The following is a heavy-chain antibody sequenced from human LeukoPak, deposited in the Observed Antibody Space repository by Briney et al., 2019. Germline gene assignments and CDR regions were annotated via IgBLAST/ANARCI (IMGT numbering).Heavy chain of an antibody. CDR1: GGSFSGYY. Sequence: PSETLSLTXAVYGGSFSGYYWSWIRQPPGKGLEWIGEINHSGSTNYNPSLKSRVTISVDTSKNQFSLKLSSVTAADTAVYYCARGTYCTNGVCYGLYYYYYYMDVWGKGTTVTVSS. CDR3: ARGTYCTNGVCYGLYYYYYYMDV. D-gene: IGHD2-8*01. J-gene: IGHJ6*03. CDR2: INHSGST. V-gene: IGHV4-34*01.